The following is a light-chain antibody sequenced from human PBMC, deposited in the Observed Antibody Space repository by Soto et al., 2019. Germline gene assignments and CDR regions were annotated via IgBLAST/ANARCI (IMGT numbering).Light chain of an antibody. CDR3: QQLNSYPIT. Sequence: DIQLTQSPSFLSASVGDRVTITCRASQGINNYLGWYQQKPGKAPKLLIYAASTLQSGVPSRFSGSGSGTKFTLTISSLQPEDFATYYCQQLNSYPITFGPGTKVDI. V-gene: IGKV1-9*01. J-gene: IGKJ3*01. CDR2: AAS. CDR1: QGINNY.